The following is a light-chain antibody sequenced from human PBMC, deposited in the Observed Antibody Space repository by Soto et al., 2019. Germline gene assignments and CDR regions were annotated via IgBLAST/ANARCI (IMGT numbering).Light chain of an antibody. CDR2: DAS. CDR1: QSVSSY. CDR3: QHSNNWQS. Sequence: EIELTQSPSSLSVSPGERATLSCRASQSVSSYLAWYQQKPGKAPRLLIYDASNRATGIPARFSGSGSGTDFTLTISSLEPEVSAVYYRQHSNNWQSFGQGTKLEIK. V-gene: IGKV3-11*01. J-gene: IGKJ2*03.